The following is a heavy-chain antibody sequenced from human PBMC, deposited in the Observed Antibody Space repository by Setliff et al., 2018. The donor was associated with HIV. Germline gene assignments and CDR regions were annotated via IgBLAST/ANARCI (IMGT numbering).Heavy chain of an antibody. J-gene: IGHJ4*02. V-gene: IGHV1-69*13. CDR2: IIPIFGTA. D-gene: IGHD3-10*01. CDR1: GGTLSNYA. CDR3: VRGALLAVFDFDH. Sequence: SVKVSCKASGGTLSNYAISWVRQAPGQGLEWMRGIIPIFGTANYAQKFQGRVTITADESTSTAYMELSSLTSDDTALYFCVRGALLAVFDFDHWGQGTQVTVS.